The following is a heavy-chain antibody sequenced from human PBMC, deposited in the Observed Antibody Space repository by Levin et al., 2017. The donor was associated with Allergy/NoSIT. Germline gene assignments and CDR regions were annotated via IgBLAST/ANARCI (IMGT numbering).Heavy chain of an antibody. CDR1: GYDFSNYY. V-gene: IGHV1-46*01. Sequence: GESLKISCQASGYDFSNYYVHWVRQAPGQGLEWMGIINPNGGSTSYAQKFQGRVTMTADTSTDRVYMVLSSLRSEDTAMYYCARGDFSSYADSVEFTYWGQGSLVTVSS. CDR3: ARGDFSSYADSVEFTY. CDR2: INPNGGST. D-gene: IGHD6-13*01. J-gene: IGHJ4*02.